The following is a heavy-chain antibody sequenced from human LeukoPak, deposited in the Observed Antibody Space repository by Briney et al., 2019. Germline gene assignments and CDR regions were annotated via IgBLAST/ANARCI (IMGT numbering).Heavy chain of an antibody. CDR2: MNPNSGNT. CDR3: ASGGITMIRNAFDI. J-gene: IGHJ3*02. D-gene: IGHD3-22*01. CDR1: GYTFTSYD. Sequence: ASVKVSCKASGYTFTSYDINWVRQATGQGLEWMGWMNPNSGNTGYAQKFQGRVTITRNTSLSTAYMELSSLRSEDTAVYYCASGGITMIRNAFDIWGQGTMVTVSS. V-gene: IGHV1-8*03.